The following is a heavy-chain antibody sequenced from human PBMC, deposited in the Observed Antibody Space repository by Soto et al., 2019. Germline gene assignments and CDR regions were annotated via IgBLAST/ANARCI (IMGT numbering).Heavy chain of an antibody. CDR1: GFTFSSYS. J-gene: IGHJ6*03. V-gene: IGHV3-21*01. CDR2: ISSSSSYI. D-gene: IGHD2-15*01. CDR3: ARALGYCSGGSSCYYYMDV. Sequence: PGGSLRLSCAASGFTFSSYSMNWVRQAPGKGLEWVSSISSSSSYIYYADSVKGRFTISRDNAKNSLYLQMNSLRAEDTAVYYCARALGYCSGGSSCYYYMDVWGKGTTVTVSS.